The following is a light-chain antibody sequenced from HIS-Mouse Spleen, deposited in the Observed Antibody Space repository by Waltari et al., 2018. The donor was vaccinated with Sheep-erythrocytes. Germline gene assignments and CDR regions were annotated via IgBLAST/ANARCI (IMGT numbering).Light chain of an antibody. CDR2: GKN. J-gene: IGLJ2*01. CDR3: NSRDSSGKV. Sequence: SSELTQDPAVSVALGQTVRITCQGDSLRSYYASWYQQKPGQAPGLVIYGKNNRPAGIPDRFSGSSSGNTASLTITGAQAEDEADYYCNSRDSSGKVFGGGTKLTVL. CDR1: SLRSYY. V-gene: IGLV3-19*01.